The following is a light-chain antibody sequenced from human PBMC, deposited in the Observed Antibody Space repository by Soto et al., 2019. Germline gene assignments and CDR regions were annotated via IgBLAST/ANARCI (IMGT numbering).Light chain of an antibody. CDR2: RNN. V-gene: IGLV1-47*01. Sequence: QAVVTQPPSASGTPGQRVTISCSGSSSNIGSEYVVWYQHLPGTAPKLLIYRNNQRPSGVPDRFAGSKSGTSASPAISGLRSEDEADYYCAARDDSLSGHWVFGGGTKLTVL. CDR1: SSNIGSEY. J-gene: IGLJ3*02. CDR3: AARDDSLSGHWV.